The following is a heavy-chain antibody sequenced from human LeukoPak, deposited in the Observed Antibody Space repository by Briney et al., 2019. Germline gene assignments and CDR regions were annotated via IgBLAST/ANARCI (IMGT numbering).Heavy chain of an antibody. CDR2: ISSSSSTI. Sequence: GGSLRLSCAASGFTFSSYSMNWVRQAPGKGLEWVSYISSSSSTIDYADSVKGRFTISRDNAKNSLYLQMNSLRAEDTAGYYCAKDTPRGYNYGYFDYWGQETLLTVSS. CDR3: AKDTPRGYNYGYFDY. CDR1: GFTFSSYS. V-gene: IGHV3-48*01. D-gene: IGHD5-18*01. J-gene: IGHJ4*02.